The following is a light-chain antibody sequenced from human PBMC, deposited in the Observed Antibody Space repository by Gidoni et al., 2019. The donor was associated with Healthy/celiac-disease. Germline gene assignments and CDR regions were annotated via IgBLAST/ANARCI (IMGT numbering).Light chain of an antibody. J-gene: IGLJ3*02. Sequence: SYGLTKHPSVSGATGKPARIPCGGNNIGIKSVPWYQQKPGQAPLLVVYDDSDRPSVFPERFSGSNSGNTATLTISRVEAGDEADYYCQVWDSSSDHSYWVFGGGTKLTVL. CDR1: NIGIKS. CDR2: DDS. V-gene: IGLV3-21*03. CDR3: QVWDSSSDHSYWV.